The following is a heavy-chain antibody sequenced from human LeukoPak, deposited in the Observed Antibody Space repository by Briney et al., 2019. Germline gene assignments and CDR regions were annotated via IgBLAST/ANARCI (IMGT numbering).Heavy chain of an antibody. CDR2: IFYSGSS. J-gene: IGHJ4*02. CDR1: GGSISSYY. Sequence: SETLSLTCTVSGGSISSYYWSWIRQPPGKGLEWIGYIFYSGSSYYNPSLKSRVTISVDTSRNQFSLKLSSVTAADTAVYYCARLLRLEDFDYWGQGTLVTVSS. CDR3: ARLLRLEDFDY. D-gene: IGHD3-22*01. V-gene: IGHV4-30-4*08.